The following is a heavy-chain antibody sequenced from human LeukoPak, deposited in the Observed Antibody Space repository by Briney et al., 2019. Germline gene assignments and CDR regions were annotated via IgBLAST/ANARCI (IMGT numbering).Heavy chain of an antibody. CDR1: GGSIISGSYY. J-gene: IGHJ4*02. V-gene: IGHV4-61*02. CDR2: IYASGSD. CDR3: ARVSVAATNSFDY. Sequence: SQTLSLTCTVSGGSIISGSYYWSWIRQPAGKGLEWIGRIYASGSDNCNPSLKSRVTMSVDTSKNQFSLKLSSVTAADTAVYYCARVSVAATNSFDYWGQGTLVTVSS. D-gene: IGHD1-26*01.